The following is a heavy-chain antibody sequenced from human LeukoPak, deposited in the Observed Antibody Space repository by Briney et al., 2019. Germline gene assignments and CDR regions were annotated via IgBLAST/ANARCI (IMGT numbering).Heavy chain of an antibody. CDR1: GFTFSSHW. CDR2: IKSDGSST. D-gene: IGHD3-16*01. J-gene: IGHJ4*02. Sequence: GGSLRLSCAASGFTFSSHWMHWVRQAPGKGLVWVSRIKSDGSSTYYADSVKGRFTISRDNAKNTLYLQMNSLRAEDTAVYYCARGLGSDYWGQGTLVTVSS. CDR3: ARGLGSDY. V-gene: IGHV3-74*01.